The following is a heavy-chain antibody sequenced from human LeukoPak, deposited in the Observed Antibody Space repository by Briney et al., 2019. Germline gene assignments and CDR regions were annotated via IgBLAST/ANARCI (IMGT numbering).Heavy chain of an antibody. CDR1: GFTFSSYT. Sequence: SGGSLRLSCTASGFTFSSYTMKWVRQAPGKGLEWVSSITTSSTYIYYPDSVKGRFTISRDNAKKSLFLQMNSLRAEDTVVYYCAKAVYCSGGSCYSGAFDIRGQGTKVTVSS. J-gene: IGHJ3*02. D-gene: IGHD2-15*01. CDR3: AKAVYCSGGSCYSGAFDI. CDR2: ITTSSTYI. V-gene: IGHV3-21*01.